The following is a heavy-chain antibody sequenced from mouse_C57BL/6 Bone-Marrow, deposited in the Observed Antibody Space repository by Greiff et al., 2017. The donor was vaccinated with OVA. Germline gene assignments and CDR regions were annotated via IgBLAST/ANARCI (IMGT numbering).Heavy chain of an antibody. CDR3: ARRAVSPRYSNYIAY. V-gene: IGHV1-81*01. CDR2: IYPRSGNT. D-gene: IGHD2-5*01. J-gene: IGHJ3*01. CDR1: GYTFTSYG. Sequence: VKLQQSGAELARPGASVKLSCKASGYTFTSYGISWVKQRTGQGLEWIGEIYPRSGNTYYNEKFKGKATLTADKSSSTAYMELRSLTSEDSAVYFCARRAVSPRYSNYIAYWGQGTLVTVSA.